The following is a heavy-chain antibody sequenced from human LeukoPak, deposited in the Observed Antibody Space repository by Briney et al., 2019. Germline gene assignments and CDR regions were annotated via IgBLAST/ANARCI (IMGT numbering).Heavy chain of an antibody. CDR2: ISGCGAST. D-gene: IGHD5-24*01. CDR1: GFTFSSYA. V-gene: IGHV3-23*01. CDR3: AKDRGRDGYNEY. Sequence: GGSLRLSCAASGFTFSSYAMSWVPHAPGKGREWVSAISGCGASTYYAASVKGRLTISRDNSKNTLYLQMNSLRAEDTAVYYCAKDRGRDGYNEYWGQGTLVTVSS. J-gene: IGHJ4*02.